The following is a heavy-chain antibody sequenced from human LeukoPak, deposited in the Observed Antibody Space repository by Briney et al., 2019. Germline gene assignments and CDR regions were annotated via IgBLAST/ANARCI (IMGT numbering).Heavy chain of an antibody. D-gene: IGHD2-2*01. V-gene: IGHV3-30*02. Sequence: GGSLRLSCAASGFTFSSYGMHWVRQAPGKGLEWVAFIRYDGSNKYYADSVKGRFTISRDNSKNTLYMQMNSLRAEDTAVYYCAKGGDIVVVPAAILAEYFQHWGQGTLVTVSS. CDR2: IRYDGSNK. CDR3: AKGGDIVVVPAAILAEYFQH. CDR1: GFTFSSYG. J-gene: IGHJ1*01.